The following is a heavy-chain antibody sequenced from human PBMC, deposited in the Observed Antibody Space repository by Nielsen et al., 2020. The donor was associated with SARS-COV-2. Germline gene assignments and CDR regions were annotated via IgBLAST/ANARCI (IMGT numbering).Heavy chain of an antibody. CDR3: ASSYGDSYNWFDP. Sequence: GGSLRLSCAASGFTFSSYWMHWVRQAPGKGLVWVSRINSDGSSTSYADSVKGRFTISRDNAKNTLYPQMNSLRAEDTAVYYCASSYGDSYNWFDPWGQGTLVTVSS. D-gene: IGHD4-17*01. J-gene: IGHJ5*02. V-gene: IGHV3-74*01. CDR1: GFTFSSYW. CDR2: INSDGSST.